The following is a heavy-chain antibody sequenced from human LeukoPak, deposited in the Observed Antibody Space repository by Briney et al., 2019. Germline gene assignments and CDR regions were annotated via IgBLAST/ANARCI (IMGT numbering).Heavy chain of an antibody. CDR2: ISMGSSTI. J-gene: IGHJ4*02. V-gene: IGHV3-48*02. CDR3: AREPPGNYDSSGHYYAYFDC. CDR1: GFIFSDDN. D-gene: IGHD3-22*01. Sequence: GGSLRLSCAASGFIFSDDNMNWVRKAPGKGLGWVSYISMGSSTIYYADSVKCRFTISRDNAKNSLYLQMNSLTDEDTAVYYCAREPPGNYDSSGHYYAYFDCWGQGTLVTVSS.